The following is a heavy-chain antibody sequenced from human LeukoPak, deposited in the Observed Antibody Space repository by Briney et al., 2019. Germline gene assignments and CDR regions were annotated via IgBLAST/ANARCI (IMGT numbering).Heavy chain of an antibody. V-gene: IGHV4-34*01. CDR1: GGSFSGYY. CDR3: ARHLPSTTGRSYFDY. CDR2: INHSGST. J-gene: IGHJ4*02. Sequence: PSETLSLTCAVYGGSFSGYYWSWIRQPPGKGLEWIGEINHSGSTNYNPSLKSRGTISVDTSKNQFSLKLSSVTAADTAVYYCARHLPSTTGRSYFDYWGQGTLVTVSS. D-gene: IGHD1-1*01.